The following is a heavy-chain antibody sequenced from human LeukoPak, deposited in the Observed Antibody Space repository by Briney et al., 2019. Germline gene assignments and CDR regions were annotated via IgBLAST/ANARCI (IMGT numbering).Heavy chain of an antibody. J-gene: IGHJ6*03. CDR1: GGTFSSYA. Sequence: SVKVSCKAFGGTFSSYAISWVRQAPGQGLEWMGGIIPIFGTANYAQKFQGRVTITTDESTSTAYMELSSLRSEDTAVYYCARGPNHYYYMDVWGKGTTVTASS. V-gene: IGHV1-69*05. CDR2: IIPIFGTA. CDR3: ARGPNHYYYMDV.